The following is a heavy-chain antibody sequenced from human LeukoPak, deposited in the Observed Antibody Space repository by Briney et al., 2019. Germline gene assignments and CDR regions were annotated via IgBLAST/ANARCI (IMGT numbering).Heavy chain of an antibody. V-gene: IGHV3-21*01. CDR3: ARFALKTPPTD. CDR2: ISSSSNYI. Sequence: GGSLRLSCAASGLTFSNYNMNWVRQAPGEGLGWVSFISSSSNYIYYADSVKGRFTISRDNAKNSLYLQMNSLRAEDTAVYYCARFALKTPPTDWGQGTLVTVSS. CDR1: GLTFSNYN. J-gene: IGHJ4*02.